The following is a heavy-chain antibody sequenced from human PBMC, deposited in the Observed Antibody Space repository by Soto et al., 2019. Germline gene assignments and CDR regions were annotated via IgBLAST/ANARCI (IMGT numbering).Heavy chain of an antibody. CDR2: ISSSSYI. Sequence: GGSLRLSCAASGFTFSSYSMNWVRQAPGKGLEWVSSISSSSYIYYADSVKGRFTISRDNAKNSLYLQMNSLRAEDTAVYYCARDLGYYYDKSSYYDCWGQGTLVTVSS. V-gene: IGHV3-21*01. J-gene: IGHJ4*02. D-gene: IGHD3-22*01. CDR3: ARDLGYYYDKSSYYDC. CDR1: GFTFSSYS.